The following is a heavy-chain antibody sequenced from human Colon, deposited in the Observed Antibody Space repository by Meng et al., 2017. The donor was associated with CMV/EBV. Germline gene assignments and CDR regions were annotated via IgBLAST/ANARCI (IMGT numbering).Heavy chain of an antibody. V-gene: IGHV4-31*03. CDR3: ARERDLDCSSTSCYTHGWFDP. Sequence: SETLSPTCTVPGCPTSSGGYYWSWIRQHPGKGLEWIGYIYYSGSTYYNPSLKSRVTISVDTSKNQFSLKLSSVTAADTAVYYCARERDLDCSSTSCYTHGWFDPWGQGTLVTVSS. CDR1: GCPTSSGGYY. J-gene: IGHJ5*02. D-gene: IGHD2-2*02. CDR2: IYYSGST.